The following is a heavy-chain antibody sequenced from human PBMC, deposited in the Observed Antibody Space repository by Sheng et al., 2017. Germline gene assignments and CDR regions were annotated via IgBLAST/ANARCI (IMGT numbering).Heavy chain of an antibody. D-gene: IGHD3-10*01. CDR3: ARDRGSEAGFDY. CDR1: GFSVSSNY. J-gene: IGHJ4*02. Sequence: EVQLVESGGGLIQPGGSLGLSCAVSGFSVSSNYISWVRQAPGKGLEWVSVIDSDANTYYADSVKVRFTVSRDNSKNTVHLQMNSLRAEDTAVYYCARDRGSEAGFDYVGPGN. V-gene: IGHV3-53*01. CDR2: IDSDANT.